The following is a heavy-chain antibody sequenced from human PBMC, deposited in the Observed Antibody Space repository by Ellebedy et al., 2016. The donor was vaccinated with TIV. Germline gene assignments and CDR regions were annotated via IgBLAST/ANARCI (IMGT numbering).Heavy chain of an antibody. V-gene: IGHV1-2*02. CDR2: INPNSGGT. D-gene: IGHD1-26*01. CDR3: ARSGAGAIWVYDAFDI. CDR1: GYTFTGYY. J-gene: IGHJ3*02. Sequence: ASVKVSCKASGYTFTGYYMHWVRQAPGQGLEWMGWINPNSGGTNYAQKFQGRVTMTRDTSISTAYMELSRLRSDDTAVYYCARSGAGAIWVYDAFDIWGRGTMVIVSS.